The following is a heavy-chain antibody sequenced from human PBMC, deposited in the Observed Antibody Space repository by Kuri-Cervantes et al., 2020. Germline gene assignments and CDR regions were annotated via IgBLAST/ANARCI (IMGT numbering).Heavy chain of an antibody. CDR3: ARNPPTGIAAAEYYFDY. CDR1: GGSFSGYY. J-gene: IGHJ4*02. D-gene: IGHD6-13*01. V-gene: IGHV4-34*01. Sequence: SETLSLTCAVYGGSFSGYYWSWIRQPPGKGLEWIGEIHHSGSLNYNPSLTSRVSISVDTSKNQFSLKLSSVTAADTAVYYCARNPPTGIAAAEYYFDYWGQGTLVTVSS. CDR2: IHHSGSL.